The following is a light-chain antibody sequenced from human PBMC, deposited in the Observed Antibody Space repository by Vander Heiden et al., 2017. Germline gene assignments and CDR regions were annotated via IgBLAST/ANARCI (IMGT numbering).Light chain of an antibody. CDR2: YTSDSDN. CDR3: MIWHSSAWV. Sequence: HAVLTQPPSLSASPGPSSSPPCTLRPPSSVRTYSPYWSQQKSGSPPQYPLRYTSDSDNQQGSGVPSRFSGSKDASANAGILPISGLQSEDEADYYCMIWHSSAWVFGGGTKLTVL. J-gene: IGLJ3*02. V-gene: IGLV5-45*02. CDR1: PPSSVRTYS.